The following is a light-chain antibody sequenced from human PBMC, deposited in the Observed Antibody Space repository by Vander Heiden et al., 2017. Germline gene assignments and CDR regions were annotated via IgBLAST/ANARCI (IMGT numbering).Light chain of an antibody. CDR1: QSLLYSDGNTY. V-gene: IGKV2-30*01. CDR2: KVS. Sequence: DVVMTQSPLSLPVTLGQPASISCRSSQSLLYSDGNTYLNWFQQRPGQPPRRLIYKVSDRDSGVPDRFSGSGSGTDFTLKISRVEAEDVGVYYCMQGTQWPWTFGQGTRVEIK. J-gene: IGKJ1*01. CDR3: MQGTQWPWT.